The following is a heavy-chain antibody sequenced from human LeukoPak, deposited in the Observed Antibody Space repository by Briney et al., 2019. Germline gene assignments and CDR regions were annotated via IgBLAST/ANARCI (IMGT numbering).Heavy chain of an antibody. Sequence: GGSLRLSCAASRFTFSNYAMHWVRQPPGKGLEWVAFISYDAKNKSYADSGGGRFIISRDNSKNTLYLQMNSLRGEDTAVYYCARDVGVAAPDLLWGQGTLVTVSS. D-gene: IGHD6-19*01. J-gene: IGHJ4*02. CDR2: ISYDAKNK. CDR1: RFTFSNYA. V-gene: IGHV3-30*04. CDR3: ARDVGVAAPDLL.